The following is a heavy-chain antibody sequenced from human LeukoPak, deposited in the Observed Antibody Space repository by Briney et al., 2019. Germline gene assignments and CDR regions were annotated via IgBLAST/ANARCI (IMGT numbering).Heavy chain of an antibody. CDR1: GGSISSTNW. J-gene: IGHJ4*02. Sequence: SETLSLTCAVSGGSISSTNWWSWVRQPPGKGLEWIGEIFHSGRTNYNPSLKSRVTISVDKSRNQFSLKLSSVTAADTAVYYCASVPAFYYRDYWTSSNYFDYWGQGTLVTVSS. V-gene: IGHV4-4*02. D-gene: IGHD4-17*01. CDR2: IFHSGRT. CDR3: ASVPAFYYRDYWTSSNYFDY.